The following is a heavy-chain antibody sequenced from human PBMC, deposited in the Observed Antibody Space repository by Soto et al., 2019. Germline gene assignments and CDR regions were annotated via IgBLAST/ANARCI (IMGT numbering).Heavy chain of an antibody. J-gene: IGHJ4*02. Sequence: PGESLKISCKGSGYSFTSYWIGWVRQMPGKGLEWMGIIYPGDSDTRYSPSFQGQVTISADKSISTAYLQWSSLKASDTAMYYCARLVVRGVITYYFDYWGQGTLVTVSS. V-gene: IGHV5-51*01. CDR3: ARLVVRGVITYYFDY. CDR1: GYSFTSYW. CDR2: IYPGDSDT. D-gene: IGHD3-10*01.